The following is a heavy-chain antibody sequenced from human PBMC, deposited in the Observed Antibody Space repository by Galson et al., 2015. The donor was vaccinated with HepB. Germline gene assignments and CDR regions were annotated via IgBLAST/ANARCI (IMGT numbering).Heavy chain of an antibody. CDR1: GLTVNSNY. Sequence: SLRLSCAASGLTVNSNYMSWVRQAPGKGLEWVSLIYSGGSTYYADSVKGRFTISRDNSKNTLYLQMNSLRAEDTAVYYCARAAHYGGFSNWGQGTLVTVSS. V-gene: IGHV3-66*01. CDR3: ARAAHYGGFSN. D-gene: IGHD2-21*01. CDR2: IYSGGST. J-gene: IGHJ4*02.